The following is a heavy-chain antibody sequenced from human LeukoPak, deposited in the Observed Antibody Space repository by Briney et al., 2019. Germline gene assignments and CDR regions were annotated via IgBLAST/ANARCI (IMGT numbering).Heavy chain of an antibody. Sequence: GGSLRLSCAASGFTFSSYAMHWVRQAPGKGLEWVSAISGSGGSTYYADSVKGRFTISRDNSKNTLYLQMNSLRAEDTAVYYCAKRRWDSSGYYFLDYWGQGTLVTVSS. CDR1: GFTFSSYA. CDR3: AKRRWDSSGYYFLDY. V-gene: IGHV3-23*01. D-gene: IGHD3-22*01. CDR2: ISGSGGST. J-gene: IGHJ4*02.